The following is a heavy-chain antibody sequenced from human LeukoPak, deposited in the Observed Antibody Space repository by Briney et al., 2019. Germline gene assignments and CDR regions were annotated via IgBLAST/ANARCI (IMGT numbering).Heavy chain of an antibody. D-gene: IGHD3-22*01. CDR1: GGSISSSSYY. Sequence: SETLSLTCPVSGGSISSSSYYWGWIRQPPGKGLAWIGSIYYSGSTYYNPSLKSRVTISVDTSKNQFSLKLSSVTAADTAVYYCARVVGYYYDSSGYVNWGQGTPVTVSS. V-gene: IGHV4-39*07. CDR2: IYYSGST. CDR3: ARVVGYYYDSSGYVN. J-gene: IGHJ4*02.